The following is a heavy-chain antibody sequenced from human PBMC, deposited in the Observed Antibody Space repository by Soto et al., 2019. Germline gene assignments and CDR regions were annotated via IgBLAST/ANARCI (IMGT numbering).Heavy chain of an antibody. CDR1: GFTFSSYW. D-gene: IGHD5-18*01. V-gene: IGHV3-7*01. CDR2: IKEDGSEK. CDR3: AREEEGRQLWFDY. J-gene: IGHJ4*02. Sequence: GGSLRLSCAASGFTFSSYWMSWVRQAPGKGLEWVANIKEDGSEKYYVDSVKGRFTISRDNAKNSLYLQMNSLRAEDTAVYYCAREEEGRQLWFDYWGQGTLVTVSS.